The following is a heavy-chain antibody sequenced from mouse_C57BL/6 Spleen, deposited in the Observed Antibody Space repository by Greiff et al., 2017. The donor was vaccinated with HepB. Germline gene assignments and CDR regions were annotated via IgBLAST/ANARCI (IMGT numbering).Heavy chain of an antibody. D-gene: IGHD1-1*01. Sequence: VQLKESGPVLARPGASVKMSCKTSGYTFTSYWMHWVKQRPGQGLEWIGAIYPGNSDTSYNQKFKGKAKLTADTSASTAYMELSSLTNEDSAVYYCTRPTVVEGWYFDVWGTGTTVTVSS. CDR3: TRPTVVEGWYFDV. CDR1: GYTFTSYW. V-gene: IGHV1-5*01. CDR2: IYPGNSDT. J-gene: IGHJ1*03.